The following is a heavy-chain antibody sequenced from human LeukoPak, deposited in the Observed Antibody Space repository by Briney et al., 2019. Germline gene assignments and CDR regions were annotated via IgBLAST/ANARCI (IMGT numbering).Heavy chain of an antibody. D-gene: IGHD2/OR15-2a*01. CDR1: GLTFHNTW. CDR2: IKGEGITT. CDR3: AADGEYAFLV. J-gene: IGHJ3*01. V-gene: IGHV3-74*01. Sequence: GGSLSLSCAASGLTFHNTWMHWIRQAPGKGLVWVSRIKGEGITTTYADSVKGRFTISRDNAKNTLYLQMNSLRAEDTSVYCSAADGEYAFLVWGQGTMVTVSS.